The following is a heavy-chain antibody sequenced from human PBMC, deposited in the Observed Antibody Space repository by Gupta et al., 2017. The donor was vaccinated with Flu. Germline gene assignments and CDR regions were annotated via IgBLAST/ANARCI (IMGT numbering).Heavy chain of an antibody. J-gene: IGHJ6*03. CDR2: IFYRGAT. D-gene: IGHD6-25*01. CDR3: ARAAISTYYMGV. V-gene: IGHV4-30-4*01. Sequence: QVQLQESGPGLVKPSQTLSLTCTVSGGSISRGDYYWTWIRQPPGKGLEWIGYIFYRGATYYDPSLKSRVTISADTSKNQFSLNLSSVTAADTAVYYCARAAISTYYMGVWGKGTTVTVSS. CDR1: GGSISRGDYY.